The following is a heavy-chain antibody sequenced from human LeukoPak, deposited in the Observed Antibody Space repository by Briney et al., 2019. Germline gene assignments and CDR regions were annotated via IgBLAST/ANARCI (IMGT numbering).Heavy chain of an antibody. CDR2: IYYSGST. J-gene: IGHJ4*02. V-gene: IGHV4-59*08. D-gene: IGHD6-13*01. Sequence: PSETLSLTCTVSGGSISSYYWSWIRQPPGKGLEWIGYIYYSGSTNYNPSLKSRITISVDTSKNQLSLKLSSVTAADTAVYYCARHWETSSWYVDYWGQGTLVTVSS. CDR3: ARHWETSSWYVDY. CDR1: GGSISSYY.